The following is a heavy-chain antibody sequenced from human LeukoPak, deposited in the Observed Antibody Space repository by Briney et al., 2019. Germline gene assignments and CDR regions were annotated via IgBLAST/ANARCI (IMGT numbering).Heavy chain of an antibody. CDR1: GXTFSSYW. CDR2: INSDGSST. CDR3: AREIAAGLIY. Sequence: GGSLRLSCAAPGXTFSSYWVQWVRQAPGKGLVWVSRINSDGSSTSYADSVKGRFTISRDNAKNTLYLQMNSLRAEDTAVYYCAREIAAGLIYWGQGTLVTVSS. J-gene: IGHJ4*02. V-gene: IGHV3-74*01. D-gene: IGHD2-21*01.